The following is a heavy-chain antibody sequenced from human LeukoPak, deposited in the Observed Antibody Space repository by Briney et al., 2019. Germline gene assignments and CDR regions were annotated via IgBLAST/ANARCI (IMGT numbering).Heavy chain of an antibody. V-gene: IGHV1-69*13. D-gene: IGHD4-11*01. Sequence: SVKVSCKASGGTFSSYAISWVRQAPGQGLEWMGGIIPIFGTANYAQKFQGRVTITADESTSTAYMELSSLRSEDTAVYYCARVHDYSDYEINWFDPWGQGTLVTVSS. CDR2: IIPIFGTA. CDR1: GGTFSSYA. J-gene: IGHJ5*02. CDR3: ARVHDYSDYEINWFDP.